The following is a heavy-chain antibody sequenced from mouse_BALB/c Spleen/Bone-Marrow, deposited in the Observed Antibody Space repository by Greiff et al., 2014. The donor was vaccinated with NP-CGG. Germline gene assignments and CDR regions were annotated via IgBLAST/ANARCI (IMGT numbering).Heavy chain of an antibody. CDR2: IYPGDGST. Sequence: QVQLQQSGPELVKPGALVKISCKASGYTFTSYDINWVKQRPGQGLEWIGWIYPGDGSTKYNEKFKGKATLTADKSSSTAYMQPRSVTFENSAVYFCERERRTYYLDYWGQGTPLTVSS. CDR3: ERERRTYYLDY. CDR1: GYTFTSYD. V-gene: IGHV1S56*01. D-gene: IGHD1-1*01. J-gene: IGHJ2*01.